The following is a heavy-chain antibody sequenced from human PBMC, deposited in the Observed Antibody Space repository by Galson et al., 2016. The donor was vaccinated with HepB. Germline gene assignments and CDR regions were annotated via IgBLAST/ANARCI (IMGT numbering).Heavy chain of an antibody. CDR3: AKVGSGSYYFDF. V-gene: IGHV3-23*01. D-gene: IGHD1-26*01. CDR1: GFTFRSSA. CDR2: IRGRGFSI. Sequence: SCAASGFTFRSSAMSWVRQAPGKGLVWVSTIRGRGFSIYYTDSVKGRFTISRDNFENTLYLQLNSLRSEDTAIYYCAKVGSGSYYFDFWGQGTLVTVSS. J-gene: IGHJ4*02.